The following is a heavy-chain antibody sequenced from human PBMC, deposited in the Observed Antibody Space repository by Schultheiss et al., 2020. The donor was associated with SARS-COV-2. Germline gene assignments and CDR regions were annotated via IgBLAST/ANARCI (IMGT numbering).Heavy chain of an antibody. CDR3: ASCSGGSCYGDDAFDI. CDR1: GFTFSDYY. Sequence: GESLKISCAASGFTFSDYYMSWIRQAPGKGLEWVSYISSSSSYTNYADSVKGRFTISRDNAKNSLYLQMNSLRAEDTAVYYCASCSGGSCYGDDAFDIWGQGTMVTVSS. D-gene: IGHD2-15*01. J-gene: IGHJ3*02. V-gene: IGHV3-11*06. CDR2: ISSSSSYT.